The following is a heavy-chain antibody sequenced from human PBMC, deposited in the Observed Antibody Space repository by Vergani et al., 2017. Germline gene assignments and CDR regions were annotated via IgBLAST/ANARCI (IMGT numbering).Heavy chain of an antibody. V-gene: IGHV1-8*01. CDR1: GYSFSSYD. CDR3: ARNTDYPDDYVSSDYFRRTLDV. Sequence: QVQLVQSGAEVKKPGASVKVSCRASGYSFSSYDISWVRQATGQGLEWMGWMNPNSGTTGYAQKFQGRVTMTRNTSINTAYMELSRLSFEDAAVYYCARNTDYPDDYVSSDYFRRTLDVWGKGTTVTVS. D-gene: IGHD4/OR15-4a*01. CDR2: MNPNSGTT. J-gene: IGHJ6*03.